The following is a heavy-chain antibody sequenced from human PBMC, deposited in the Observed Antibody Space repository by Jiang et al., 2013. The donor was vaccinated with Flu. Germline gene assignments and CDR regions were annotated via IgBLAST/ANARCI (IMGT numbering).Heavy chain of an antibody. CDR2: IKTDASVI. D-gene: IGHD4-23*01. CDR1: GFIFSKYW. Sequence: AASGFIFSKYWMHWVRQAPGKGLVWVARIKTDASVITYADSVRGRFTISRDNAKNMVYLQMNSLRAEDTAVYYCVRDLILVETPGDDFDYWGQGTLVTVSS. CDR3: VRDLILVETPGDDFDY. V-gene: IGHV3-74*03. J-gene: IGHJ4*02.